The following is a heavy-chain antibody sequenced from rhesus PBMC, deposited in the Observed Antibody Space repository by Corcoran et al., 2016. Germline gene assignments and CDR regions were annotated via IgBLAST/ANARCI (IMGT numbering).Heavy chain of an antibody. CDR1: GFTFRSYG. Sequence: EVQLVETGGGLVQPGGSLKLSCAASGFTFRSYGMSWVRQAPGKGLEWVSAFNSGGGSTYYADSVKGRFTISRDNSKNTLSLQMNSLRVEDTAVYYCAKTGYTNYYGLDSWGQGVVVTVSS. D-gene: IGHD5-24*01. V-gene: IGHV3S5*01. CDR3: AKTGYTNYYGLDS. CDR2: FNSGGGST. J-gene: IGHJ6*01.